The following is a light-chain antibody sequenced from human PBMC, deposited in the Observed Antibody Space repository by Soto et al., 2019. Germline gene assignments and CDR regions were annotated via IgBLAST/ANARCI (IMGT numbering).Light chain of an antibody. CDR1: QGISNY. CDR3: QHYNSYSEA. J-gene: IGKJ1*01. CDR2: AAS. V-gene: IGKV1-27*01. Sequence: DIQLTQSPSSLSASAGAGGTITCRASQGISNYLAWYQQKPGKVPKLLIYAASTLQSGVPSRFSGSGSGTDFTLTISSLQPDDFATYYCQHYNSYSEAFGQGTKVDIK.